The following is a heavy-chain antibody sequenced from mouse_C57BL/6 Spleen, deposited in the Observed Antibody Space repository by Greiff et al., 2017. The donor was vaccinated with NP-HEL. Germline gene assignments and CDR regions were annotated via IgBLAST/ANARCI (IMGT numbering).Heavy chain of an antibody. V-gene: IGHV3-6*01. J-gene: IGHJ4*01. D-gene: IGHD1-1*01. CDR1: GYSITSGYY. Sequence: EVKLMESGPGLVKPSQSLSLTCSVTGYSITSGYYWNWIRQFPGNKLEWMGYISYDGSNNYNPSLKNRISITRDTSKNQFFLKLNSVTTEDTATYYCARVLSYGAMDYWGQGTSVTVSS. CDR2: ISYDGSN. CDR3: ARVLSYGAMDY.